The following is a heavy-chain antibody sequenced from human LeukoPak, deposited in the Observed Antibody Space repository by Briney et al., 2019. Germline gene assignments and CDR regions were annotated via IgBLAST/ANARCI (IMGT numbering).Heavy chain of an antibody. CDR1: GGTFSSYA. J-gene: IGHJ4*02. CDR2: IIPILGIA. Sequence: SVKVSCKASGGTFSSYAISWVRQAPGQGLGWMGRIIPILGIANYAQKFQGRVTITADKSTSTAYMELSSLRSEDTAVYYCARAGITDKVDYWGQGTLVTVSS. D-gene: IGHD1-14*01. V-gene: IGHV1-69*04. CDR3: ARAGITDKVDY.